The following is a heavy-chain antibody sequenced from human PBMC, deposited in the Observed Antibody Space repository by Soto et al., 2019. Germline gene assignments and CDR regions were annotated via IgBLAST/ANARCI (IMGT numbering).Heavy chain of an antibody. CDR2: ISADSGDT. Sequence: QVQLVQSGTEVKKPGASVKVSCTPSGYTFTNYGVNWVRQAPGQGLEWMGWISADSGDTKYAQKFQGRVTMTTDTSTRTANMEPGSLRFDDSAVYYWARGGRYSSSSDLTYWGQGTLVTVSS. CDR3: ARGGRYSSSSDLTY. V-gene: IGHV1-18*04. D-gene: IGHD6-6*01. J-gene: IGHJ4*02. CDR1: GYTFTNYG.